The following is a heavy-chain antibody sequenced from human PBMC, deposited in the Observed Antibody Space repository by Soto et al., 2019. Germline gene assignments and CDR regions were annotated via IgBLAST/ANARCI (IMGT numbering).Heavy chain of an antibody. CDR1: GGSISSSSYY. Sequence: SETLSLTCTVSGGSISSSSYYWGWIRQPPGKGLEWIGSIYYSGSTYYNPSLKRRVTISVDTSKNQFSLKLSSVTAADTAVYYCARQSPYYYDSSGYYHEDWGQGTLVNVSS. J-gene: IGHJ4*02. D-gene: IGHD3-22*01. CDR2: IYYSGST. V-gene: IGHV4-39*01. CDR3: ARQSPYYYDSSGYYHED.